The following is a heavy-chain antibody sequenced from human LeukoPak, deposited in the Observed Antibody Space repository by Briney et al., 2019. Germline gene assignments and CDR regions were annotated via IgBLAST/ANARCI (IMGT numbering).Heavy chain of an antibody. V-gene: IGHV3-20*04. Sequence: GGSLRLSCAASGFTFDDYGMSWVRQAPGKGLEWVSGINWNGGSTGYADSVKGRFTISRDNAKNSLYLQMNNLRAEDTALYYCARDPYYYDSSGYYSYYFDYWGQGTLVTVSS. CDR1: GFTFDDYG. CDR2: INWNGGST. D-gene: IGHD3-22*01. CDR3: ARDPYYYDSSGYYSYYFDY. J-gene: IGHJ4*02.